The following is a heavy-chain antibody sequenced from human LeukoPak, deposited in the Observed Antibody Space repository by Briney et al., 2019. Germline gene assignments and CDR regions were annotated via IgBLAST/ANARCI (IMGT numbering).Heavy chain of an antibody. Sequence: GGSLRLSCAASEFTFSIYEMSWVRQAPGKGLEWVSPINGSGSGTTNADSVKGRVTISRDNSKTTLYLQMKSLRAEDTAVYYCAKFSRSYCSSTRCSKYFDYWGQGTLVTVSS. J-gene: IGHJ4*02. CDR1: EFTFSIYE. V-gene: IGHV3-23*01. CDR3: AKFSRSYCSSTRCSKYFDY. CDR2: INGSGSGT. D-gene: IGHD2-2*01.